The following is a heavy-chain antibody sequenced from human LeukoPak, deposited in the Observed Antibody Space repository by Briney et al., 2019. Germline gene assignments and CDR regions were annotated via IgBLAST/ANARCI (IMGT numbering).Heavy chain of an antibody. V-gene: IGHV4-30-2*01. CDR2: IYHSGST. Sequence: SETLSLTCTVSGGSISSGGYYWSWIRQPSGKGLEWIGYIYHSGSTYYNPSLKSRVTISVDRSKNQFSLKLSSVTAADTAVYYCARVDYDNVDWGRGTLVTVSS. CDR3: ARVDYDNVD. J-gene: IGHJ4*02. CDR1: GGSISSGGYY. D-gene: IGHD3-22*01.